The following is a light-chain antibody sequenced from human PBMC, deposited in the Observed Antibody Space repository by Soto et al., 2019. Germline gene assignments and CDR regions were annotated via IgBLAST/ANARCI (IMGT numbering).Light chain of an antibody. CDR3: QQADSFPLT. V-gene: IGKV1-8*01. CDR2: AAS. J-gene: IGKJ4*01. CDR1: QGISSY. Sequence: AIRMTQSPSSFAASTGDRVPITCRASQGISSYLEWYQQKPGKAPKLLIYAASTLESGVPSRFRGRGSGTDFTLTISSLQPEDFETYFCQQADSFPLTFGGGTNLDIK.